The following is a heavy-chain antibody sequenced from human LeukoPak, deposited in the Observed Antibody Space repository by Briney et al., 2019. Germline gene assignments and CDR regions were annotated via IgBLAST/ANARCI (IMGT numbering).Heavy chain of an antibody. Sequence: GGSLRLSCAASGFTFSSYGMHWVRQAAGKGLEWVACIRYDGSNKYYADSVKGRFTISRDNSENTLYLQMNSLRAEDTAVYYCARPHCSSTSCLQHKYYYYYMDVWGKGTTVTVSS. CDR2: IRYDGSNK. D-gene: IGHD2-2*01. CDR3: ARPHCSSTSCLQHKYYYYYMDV. CDR1: GFTFSSYG. V-gene: IGHV3-30*02. J-gene: IGHJ6*03.